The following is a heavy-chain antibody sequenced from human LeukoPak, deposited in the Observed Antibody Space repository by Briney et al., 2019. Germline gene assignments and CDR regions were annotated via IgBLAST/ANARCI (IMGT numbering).Heavy chain of an antibody. V-gene: IGHV5-51*01. D-gene: IGHD1-14*01. J-gene: IGHJ4*02. CDR3: ARGPPAAY. CDR2: IYPGDSDT. CDR1: GFSCATYW. Sequence: GSSPQISREGAGFSCATYWICWDRGQSRKGVEWMGIIYPGDSDTRYSPSFEGQVTIAADKSGSTACLQWSSLKASDTAMYYCARGPPAAYWGQGTLVTVSS.